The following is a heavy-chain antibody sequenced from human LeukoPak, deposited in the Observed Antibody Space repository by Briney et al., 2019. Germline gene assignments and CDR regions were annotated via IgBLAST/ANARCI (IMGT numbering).Heavy chain of an antibody. J-gene: IGHJ3*02. CDR1: GFTSTTST. Sequence: TSVKVSCKASGFTSTTSTMQWVRQARGQRLEWIGWIVVGSGDTNYAEKFQERVTITRDMSTSTAYMELSSLRSDDTAVYYCAADQPRYPDAFDIWGQGTMVTVSS. D-gene: IGHD1-1*01. CDR3: AADQPRYPDAFDI. CDR2: IVVGSGDT. V-gene: IGHV1-58*02.